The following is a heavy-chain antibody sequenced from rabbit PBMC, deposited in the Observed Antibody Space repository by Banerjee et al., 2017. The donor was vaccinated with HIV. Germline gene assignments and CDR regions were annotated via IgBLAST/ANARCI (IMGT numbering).Heavy chain of an antibody. CDR1: GLDFSSSYW. CDR3: ARAGSSYSRGFNL. V-gene: IGHV1S45*01. CDR2: IYAGSSGTT. Sequence: QEQLKETGGGLVKPGASLTLTCKASGLDFSSSYWICWVRQAPGKGLEWIACIYAGSSGTTCYASWAKGRFTGSKTSSTTVTLQMTSLTAADTATYFCARAGSSYSRGFNLWGPGTLVTVS. J-gene: IGHJ4*01. D-gene: IGHD8-1*01.